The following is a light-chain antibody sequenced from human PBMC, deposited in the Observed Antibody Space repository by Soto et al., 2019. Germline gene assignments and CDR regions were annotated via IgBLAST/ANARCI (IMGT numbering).Light chain of an antibody. CDR2: EVS. J-gene: IGLJ1*01. CDR3: FSYAGSSTSLYV. CDR1: SSDVGSYNL. V-gene: IGLV2-23*02. Sequence: QSVLTQPASVSGSPGQSITISCTGTSSDVGSYNLVSWYQQHPGKAPKLMIYEVSKRPSGVSNRFSGSKSGNTASLTISGLQAEDEADYYCFSYAGSSTSLYVFGTGPKVTV.